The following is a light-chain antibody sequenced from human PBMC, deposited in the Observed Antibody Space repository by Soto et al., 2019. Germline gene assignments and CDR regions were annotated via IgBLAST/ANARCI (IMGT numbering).Light chain of an antibody. V-gene: IGKV1-5*01. Sequence: DIQMTQSPSTLSASVGDRVTITCPASQSISSWLAWYQQKPGKAPKLLIYAASSLESGVPSRFSGSGSGTEFTLTISSLQPDDFATYCCQQYNSYWTFGQGTKVEIK. CDR3: QQYNSYWT. CDR1: QSISSW. CDR2: AAS. J-gene: IGKJ1*01.